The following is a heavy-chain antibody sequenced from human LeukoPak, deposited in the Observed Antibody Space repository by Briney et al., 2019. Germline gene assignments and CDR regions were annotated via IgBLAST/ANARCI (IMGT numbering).Heavy chain of an antibody. CDR3: ASYCSGGSCYHTDY. J-gene: IGHJ4*02. CDR2: IIPIFGTS. V-gene: IGHV1-69*05. CDR1: GGTFSSYA. Sequence: SVKVSCKASGGTFSSYAISWVRQAPGQGLEWMGRIIPIFGTSNYAQKFQGRVTITTDESTSTAYMELSSLRSEDTAVYYCASYCSGGSCYHTDYWGQGTLVTVSS. D-gene: IGHD2-15*01.